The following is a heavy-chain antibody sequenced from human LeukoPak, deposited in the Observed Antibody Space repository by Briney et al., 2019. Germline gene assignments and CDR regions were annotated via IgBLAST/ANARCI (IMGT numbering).Heavy chain of an antibody. CDR2: ISSSSSTI. J-gene: IGHJ5*02. D-gene: IGHD6-19*01. CDR3: ARESPRGAVAGTGWFDP. Sequence: GGSLRLSCAASGFTFSSYSMNWVRQAPGEGLEWVSYISSSSSTIYYADSVKGRFTISRDNAKNSLYLQMNSLRSDDTAVYYCARESPRGAVAGTGWFDPWGQGTLVTVSS. CDR1: GFTFSSYS. V-gene: IGHV3-48*04.